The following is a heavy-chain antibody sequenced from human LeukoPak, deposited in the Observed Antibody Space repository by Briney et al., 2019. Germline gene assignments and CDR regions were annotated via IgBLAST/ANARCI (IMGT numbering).Heavy chain of an antibody. CDR2: IYTSGST. D-gene: IGHD2-15*01. CDR3: ARDGSSSPY. Sequence: SETLSLTCTVSGACISSYYWSWSRQPAGKALEWIGRIYTSGSTNYNPSLKSRVTMSVDTSKNQFSLKLTSVTAADTAVYYCARDGSSSPYWGQGALVTVSS. J-gene: IGHJ4*02. V-gene: IGHV4-4*07. CDR1: GACISSYY.